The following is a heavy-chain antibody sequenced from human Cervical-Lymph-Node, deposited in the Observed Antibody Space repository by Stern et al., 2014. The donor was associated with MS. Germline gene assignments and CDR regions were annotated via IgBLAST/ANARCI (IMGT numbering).Heavy chain of an antibody. CDR1: GGSISSGGYY. V-gene: IGHV4-31*03. CDR2: IYYRGSP. Sequence: QVQLQESGPGLVKPSQTLSLTCTVSGGSISSGGYYWSWIRQHPGKGLEWIGYIYYRGSPYYNPSLKSRVTISVDTSKNQFSLKLSSVTAADTAVYYCARDSYSSSMFDPWGQGTLVTVSS. J-gene: IGHJ5*02. CDR3: ARDSYSSSMFDP. D-gene: IGHD6-13*01.